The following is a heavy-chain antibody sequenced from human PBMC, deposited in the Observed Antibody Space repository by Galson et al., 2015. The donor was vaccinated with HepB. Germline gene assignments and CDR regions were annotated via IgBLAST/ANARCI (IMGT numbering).Heavy chain of an antibody. CDR2: ISSSGSTI. D-gene: IGHD3-3*01. Sequence: SLRLSCAASGFTFSSYEMNWVRQAPGKGLEWVSYISSSGSTIYYADSVKGRFTISRDNAKNSLYLQMNSLRAEDTAVYYCARGPYYDFWSGYYRGDSWFDPWGQGTLVTVSS. CDR3: ARGPYYDFWSGYYRGDSWFDP. V-gene: IGHV3-48*03. CDR1: GFTFSSYE. J-gene: IGHJ5*02.